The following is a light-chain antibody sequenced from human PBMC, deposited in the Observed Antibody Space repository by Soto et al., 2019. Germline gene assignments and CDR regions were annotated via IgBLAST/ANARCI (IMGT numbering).Light chain of an antibody. CDR2: EVS. J-gene: IGLJ1*01. Sequence: QSALTQPASVSGSPGQSTTISCTGTSSDVGSYNYVSWYQQHTGRAPRLMIYEVSNRPSGVSNRFSGSKSGNTASLTISGLQAEDEADYYCSSYTTSSTYVFGPGTKLTVL. CDR3: SSYTTSSTYV. CDR1: SSDVGSYNY. V-gene: IGLV2-14*01.